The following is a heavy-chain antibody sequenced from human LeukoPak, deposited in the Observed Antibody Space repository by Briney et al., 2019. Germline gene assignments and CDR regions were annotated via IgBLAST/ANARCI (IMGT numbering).Heavy chain of an antibody. V-gene: IGHV1-2*02. D-gene: IGHD4-11*01. J-gene: IGHJ6*02. CDR1: GYTFTSYY. Sequence: ASVKVSCKASGYTFTSYYMHWVRQAPGQGLEWMGWINPNSGGTNYAQKFQGRVTMTRDTSISTAYMELSRLRSDDTAVYYCARDSDSNYFPAYYYYYYGMDVWGQGTTVTVSS. CDR3: ARDSDSNYFPAYYYYYYGMDV. CDR2: INPNSGGT.